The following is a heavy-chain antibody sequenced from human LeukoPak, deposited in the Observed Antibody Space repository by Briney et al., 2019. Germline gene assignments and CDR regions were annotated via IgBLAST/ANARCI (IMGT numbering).Heavy chain of an antibody. CDR3: ARARTNYYYDSSGYYRDAFDI. D-gene: IGHD3-22*01. J-gene: IGHJ3*02. CDR1: GFTFSSYE. CDR2: ISGSGSTI. Sequence: GGSLRLSCAASGFTFSSYEMNWVRQAPGKGLEWVSYISGSGSTIYCADSVKGRFTISRANAQNSMYLQMSSLRAEDTAVYYCARARTNYYYDSSGYYRDAFDIWGQGTMVTVSS. V-gene: IGHV3-48*03.